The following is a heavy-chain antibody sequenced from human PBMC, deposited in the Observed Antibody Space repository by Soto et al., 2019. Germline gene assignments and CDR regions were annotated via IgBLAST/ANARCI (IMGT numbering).Heavy chain of an antibody. J-gene: IGHJ4*02. CDR1: GFTFSDYY. V-gene: IGHV1-2*02. Sequence: WASVKVSCKVSGFTFSDYYIHWVRQAPGQGLEWMGWVNPGSGGTHFAQEFQGRVILTRDTSITTAYMELSSLRSDDTAVYYCARGGNYFYWGQGTLVTVSS. D-gene: IGHD3-22*01. CDR3: ARGGNYFY. CDR2: VNPGSGGT.